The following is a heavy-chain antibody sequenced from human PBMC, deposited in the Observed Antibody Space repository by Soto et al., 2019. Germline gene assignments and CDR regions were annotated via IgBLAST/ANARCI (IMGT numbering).Heavy chain of an antibody. J-gene: IGHJ4*02. D-gene: IGHD3-9*01. CDR1: GFTFSDYA. V-gene: IGHV3-33*01. CDR2: RWHDGSKK. Sequence: QEHLVESGGGVVQPGRSLRLSCAASGFTFSDYAMHWVGQAPGKALEGVAVRWHDGSKKYYADSVKGRFTISRDNSKNTLYLQMNSLRAEDTAVYYCARPALLISTFDHWGQGTLVTVSS. CDR3: ARPALLISTFDH.